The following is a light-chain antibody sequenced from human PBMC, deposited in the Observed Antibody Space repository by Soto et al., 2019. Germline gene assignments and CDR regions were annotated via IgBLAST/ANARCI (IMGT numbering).Light chain of an antibody. CDR2: EAS. CDR1: QSISDS. Sequence: DIQMTQSPSTLSASVGDRVTITCRASQSISDSLAWYQQKPGKAPKLLIYEASSLKSGVPSRFSGSRSGTEYTLTISSLQPDDFATYYCQQYNRLPYTFGQGTKLEIK. CDR3: QQYNRLPYT. J-gene: IGKJ2*01. V-gene: IGKV1-5*03.